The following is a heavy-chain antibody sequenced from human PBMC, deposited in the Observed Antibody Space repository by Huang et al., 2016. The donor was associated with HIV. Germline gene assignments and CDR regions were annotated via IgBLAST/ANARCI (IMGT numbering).Heavy chain of an antibody. CDR2: IYPRDSET. V-gene: IGHV5-51*01. CDR3: ARQVDGFRSHFDF. CDR1: GYCFSSYW. J-gene: IGHJ4*02. D-gene: IGHD5-18*01. Sequence: EVLLVQSGAELKEPGESLKISCKASGYCFSSYWIGWVRQKPGKGLEWMGIIYPRDSETKYSPSFDGQVTISADKSTRTAYLQWESLKAPDTAIYFCARQVDGFRSHFDFWGQGTLVSVSS.